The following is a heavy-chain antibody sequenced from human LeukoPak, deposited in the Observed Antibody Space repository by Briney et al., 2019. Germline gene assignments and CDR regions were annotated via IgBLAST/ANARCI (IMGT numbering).Heavy chain of an antibody. D-gene: IGHD2-2*01. CDR3: AKDGPRPGYYFDY. Sequence: GGSLRLSCAASGFTFSSYAMHWVRQAPGKGLEWVAVISYDGSNKYYADSVKGRFTISRDNSKNTLYLQMNSLRAEDTAVYYCAKDGPRPGYYFDYWGQGTLVTVSS. CDR2: ISYDGSNK. V-gene: IGHV3-30-3*01. CDR1: GFTFSSYA. J-gene: IGHJ4*02.